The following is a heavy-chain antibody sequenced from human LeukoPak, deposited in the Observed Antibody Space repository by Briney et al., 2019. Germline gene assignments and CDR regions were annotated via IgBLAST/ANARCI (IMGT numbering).Heavy chain of an antibody. CDR2: ISGSGGST. Sequence: GGSLRLSCAASGFTFSSYGMSWVRQAPGKGLEWVSAISGSGGSTYYADSVKGRFTISRDNSKNTLYLQMSSLRAEDTAVYYCARVRYSSSWYASYYYYMDVWGKGTTVTISS. D-gene: IGHD6-13*01. CDR1: GFTFSSYG. CDR3: ARVRYSSSWYASYYYYMDV. V-gene: IGHV3-23*01. J-gene: IGHJ6*03.